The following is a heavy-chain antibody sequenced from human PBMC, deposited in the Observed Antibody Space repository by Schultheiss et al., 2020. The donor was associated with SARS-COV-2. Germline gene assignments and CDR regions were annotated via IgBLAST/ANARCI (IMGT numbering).Heavy chain of an antibody. CDR3: ARDGSGWYRGWFDP. Sequence: GGSLRLSCAASGFTFSSYDMHWVRQATGKGLEWVSAIGTAGDPYYPGSVKGRFTISRENAKNSLCVQMNSLRAGDTDVYYCARDGSGWYRGWFDPWGQGTLVTVSS. CDR2: IGTAGDP. D-gene: IGHD6-19*01. V-gene: IGHV3-13*05. CDR1: GFTFSSYD. J-gene: IGHJ5*02.